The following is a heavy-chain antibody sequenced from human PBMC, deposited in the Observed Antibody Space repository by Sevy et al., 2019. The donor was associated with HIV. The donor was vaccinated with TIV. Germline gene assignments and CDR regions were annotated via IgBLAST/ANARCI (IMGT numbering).Heavy chain of an antibody. D-gene: IGHD4-17*01. CDR1: GFTFSSFG. J-gene: IGHJ4*01. Sequence: GGCLSLSCAASGFTFSSFGMHWVRQAPGKGLEWVEVIWFDGSNTYYADAVKGRFTISRDIAKNTLHLQMNSLRAEDTAVYYCARDLEFYDSGDYGPAFMPDFWGHGTLVTVSS. V-gene: IGHV3-33*01. CDR2: IWFDGSNT. CDR3: ARDLEFYDSGDYGPAFMPDF.